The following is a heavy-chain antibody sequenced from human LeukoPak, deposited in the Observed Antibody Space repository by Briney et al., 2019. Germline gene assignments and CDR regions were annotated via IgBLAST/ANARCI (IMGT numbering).Heavy chain of an antibody. J-gene: IGHJ3*02. Sequence: SVTVSCKASGFSFTNSAVQWVRQARGQRLEWIGWIVVGSGDTIYVQKFQERVTITRDMSTSTAYMELSSLRSEDTAVYYCAAAYIGGAMVTNAFDIWGQGTMVTVSS. CDR1: GFSFTNSA. D-gene: IGHD5-18*01. CDR2: IVVGSGDT. V-gene: IGHV1-58*01. CDR3: AAAYIGGAMVTNAFDI.